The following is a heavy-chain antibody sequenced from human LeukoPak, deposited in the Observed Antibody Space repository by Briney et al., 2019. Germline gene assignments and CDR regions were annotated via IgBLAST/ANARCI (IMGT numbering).Heavy chain of an antibody. CDR1: GLTISSYS. CDR2: ISSSGSTI. V-gene: IGHV3-48*04. Sequence: GGSLRLSCAASGLTISSYSMNWVRQAPGKGLEWVSYISSSGSTIYYADSVKGRFTISRDNAKNSLYLQMNSLRAEDTAVYYCARVPGGYSYALNYWGQGTLVTVSS. CDR3: ARVPGGYSYALNY. D-gene: IGHD5-18*01. J-gene: IGHJ4*02.